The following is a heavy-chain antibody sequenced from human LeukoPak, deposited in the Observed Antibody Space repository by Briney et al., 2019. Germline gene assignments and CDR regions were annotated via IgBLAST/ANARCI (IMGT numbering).Heavy chain of an antibody. V-gene: IGHV1-18*01. Sequence: GASVKVSCKASGYTFTSYDINWVRQATGQGLEWMGWMNPNSGNTNYAQKLQGRVTMTTDTSTSTAYMELRSLRSDDTAVYYCARRGSRGYYYFDYWGQGTLVTVSS. J-gene: IGHJ4*02. CDR1: GYTFTSYD. CDR2: MNPNSGNT. D-gene: IGHD3-22*01. CDR3: ARRGSRGYYYFDY.